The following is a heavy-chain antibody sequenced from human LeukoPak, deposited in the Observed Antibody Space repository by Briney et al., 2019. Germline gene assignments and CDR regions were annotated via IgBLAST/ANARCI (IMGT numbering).Heavy chain of an antibody. CDR3: AKQYYYDSSGPHDAFDI. Sequence: GGSLRLSCAASGFTFSSSAMSWVRQAPGKGLEWVSAISNNGGYTYYADSVQGRFTISRDDSKSTLCLQMNSLRAEDTAVYYCAKQYYYDSSGPHDAFDIWGQGTMVTVSS. V-gene: IGHV3-23*01. CDR2: ISNNGGYT. D-gene: IGHD3-22*01. J-gene: IGHJ3*02. CDR1: GFTFSSSA.